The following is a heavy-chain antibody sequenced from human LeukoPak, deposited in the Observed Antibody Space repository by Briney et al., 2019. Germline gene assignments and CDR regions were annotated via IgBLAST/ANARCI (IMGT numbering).Heavy chain of an antibody. CDR1: GFTFSSYS. Sequence: GGSLRLSCAASGFTFSSYSMNWVRQAPGKGLEWVSSISSSSSYIYYADSVKGRFTISRDNSKNTLYLQMSSLRAEDTAVYYCVKDGGSSGWYAFDYWGQGTLVTVSS. D-gene: IGHD6-19*01. CDR2: ISSSSSYI. V-gene: IGHV3-21*01. J-gene: IGHJ4*02. CDR3: VKDGGSSGWYAFDY.